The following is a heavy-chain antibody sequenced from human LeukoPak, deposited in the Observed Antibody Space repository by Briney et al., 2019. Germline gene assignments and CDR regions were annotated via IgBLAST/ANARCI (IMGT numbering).Heavy chain of an antibody. Sequence: PRGSLRLSCAASGFTFSSYSMNWVRQAPGKGLEWVSVIYSGGSTYYADSVKGRFTISGDNSKNTLYLQMNSLRAEDTAVYYCARDRDSGYSSGWYPLGNWGQGTLVTVSS. CDR2: IYSGGST. CDR3: ARDRDSGYSSGWYPLGN. D-gene: IGHD6-19*01. V-gene: IGHV3-53*01. CDR1: GFTFSSYS. J-gene: IGHJ4*02.